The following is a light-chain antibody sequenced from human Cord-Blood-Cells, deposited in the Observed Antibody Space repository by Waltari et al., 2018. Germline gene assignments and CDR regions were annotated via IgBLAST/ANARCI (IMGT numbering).Light chain of an antibody. CDR1: QSVSSSY. CDR3: QQYGSSPQT. J-gene: IGKJ4*01. V-gene: IGKV3-20*01. Sequence: EIVLTQSPRTLSLSPGVRATFSCRASQSVSSSYLAWYQQKPGQAPRLLIYGASSRATGIPDRFSGSGSGTDFTLTISRLEPEDFAVYYCQQYGSSPQTFGGGTKVEIK. CDR2: GAS.